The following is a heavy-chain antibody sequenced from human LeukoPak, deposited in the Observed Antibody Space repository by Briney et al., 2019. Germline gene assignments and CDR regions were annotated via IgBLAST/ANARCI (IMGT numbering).Heavy chain of an antibody. Sequence: GSLRLSCAASGFTFSSYGMHWVRQAPGKGLEGVAVISYDGSNKYYADSVKGRFTISRDNSKNTLYLQMNSLRAEDTAVYYCAKDRGYSYGYFDYWGQGTLVTVSS. CDR3: AKDRGYSYGYFDY. D-gene: IGHD5-18*01. V-gene: IGHV3-30*18. CDR2: ISYDGSNK. CDR1: GFTFSSYG. J-gene: IGHJ4*02.